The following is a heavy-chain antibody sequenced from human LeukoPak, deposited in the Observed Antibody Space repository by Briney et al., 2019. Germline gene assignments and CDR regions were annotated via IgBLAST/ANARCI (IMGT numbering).Heavy chain of an antibody. J-gene: IGHJ3*02. CDR3: AREYSSSSRAFDI. CDR2: IYHNGNT. CDR1: GYSISSGYY. V-gene: IGHV4-38-2*02. D-gene: IGHD6-6*01. Sequence: SETLSLACAVSGYSISSGYYWGWIRQPPGKGLEWIGSIYHNGNTYYNPSLKSRVTISVDTSKNQFSLKLSSVTAADTAVSYCAREYSSSSRAFDIWGQGTMVTVSS.